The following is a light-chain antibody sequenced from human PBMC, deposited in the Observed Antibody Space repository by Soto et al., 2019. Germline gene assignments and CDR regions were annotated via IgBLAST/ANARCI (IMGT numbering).Light chain of an antibody. V-gene: IGKV3-15*01. CDR1: QSVRSN. CDR3: QQYGSSLIT. J-gene: IGKJ5*01. Sequence: EILMTQSPATLSVSPGERATLSCRASQSVRSNLAWYQQKPGQAPRLLIFGATTRATGMPARFSGSGSGTEFTLTISSLQSEDFAVYYCQQYGSSLITFGQGTRLEIK. CDR2: GAT.